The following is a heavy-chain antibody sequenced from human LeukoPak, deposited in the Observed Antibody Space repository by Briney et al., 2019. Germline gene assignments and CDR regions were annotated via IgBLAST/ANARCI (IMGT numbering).Heavy chain of an antibody. J-gene: IGHJ4*02. Sequence: GESLKISCEASGYTFSNYWIGWVRQMPGKGLEWMGIIYPDDSDTKYSPSFQGQVTISADKSISTAYLQWSSLKASDTAMYYCARCRDSSGYYYLIWGQGTLVNVSS. CDR3: ARCRDSSGYYYLI. CDR1: GYTFSNYW. CDR2: IYPDDSDT. D-gene: IGHD3-22*01. V-gene: IGHV5-51*01.